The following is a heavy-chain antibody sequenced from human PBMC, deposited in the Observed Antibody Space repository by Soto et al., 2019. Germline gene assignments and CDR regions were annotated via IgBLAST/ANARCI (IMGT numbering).Heavy chain of an antibody. J-gene: IGHJ6*02. D-gene: IGHD2-21*02. V-gene: IGHV1-69*13. Sequence: SVKVSCKASGGTFSSYAFSWVRQAPGQGLEWMGGIIPVFGSADYAQKFQGRVTTTADESTSTAYMELSSLRSEDTAVYYCAVHHCGGDCYHTYYYYGMDVWGQGTTVTVSS. CDR3: AVHHCGGDCYHTYYYYGMDV. CDR2: IIPVFGSA. CDR1: GGTFSSYA.